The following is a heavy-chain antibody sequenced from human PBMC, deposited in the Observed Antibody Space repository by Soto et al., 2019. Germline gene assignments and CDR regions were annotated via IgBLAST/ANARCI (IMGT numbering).Heavy chain of an antibody. Sequence: GGSLRLSCAASGFTFSSYAMSWVRQAPGKGLEWVSAISGSGGSTYYADSVKGRFTISRDNSKNTLYLQMNSLRAEDTAVYYCAKDRSRGLPRSITIFGVVRGYFDYWGQGTLVTVSS. V-gene: IGHV3-23*01. D-gene: IGHD3-3*01. CDR1: GFTFSSYA. CDR3: AKDRSRGLPRSITIFGVVRGYFDY. CDR2: ISGSGGST. J-gene: IGHJ4*02.